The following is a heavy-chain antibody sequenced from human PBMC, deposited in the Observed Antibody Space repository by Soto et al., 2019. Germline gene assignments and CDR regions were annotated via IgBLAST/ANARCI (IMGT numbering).Heavy chain of an antibody. CDR2: LNTYNGNT. Sequence: QIQLVQSEGEVKKPGASVKVSCKTSGYTFTNYGVTWVRQAPGQGLERMGWLNTYNGNTKYAQRFQGRVTMTPDTSASTAYVELRSLRSDDTAVYYCARAQAPTDSDFWGQGTLVTVSS. J-gene: IGHJ4*02. D-gene: IGHD4-4*01. V-gene: IGHV1-18*01. CDR1: GYTFTNYG. CDR3: ARAQAPTDSDF.